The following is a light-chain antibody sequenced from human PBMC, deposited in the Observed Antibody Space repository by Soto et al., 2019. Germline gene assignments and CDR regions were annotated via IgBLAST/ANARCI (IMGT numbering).Light chain of an antibody. CDR1: QGISNY. J-gene: IGKJ3*01. V-gene: IGKV1-27*01. CDR3: QKYYSAPPFN. CDR2: AAS. Sequence: DIQMTQSPSSLSASVGDRVTITCRASQGISNYLAWYQQKPGKVPKLLIYAASTLQSGVPSRFSGSGSGTDFTLTISSLQPEDVATYYCQKYYSAPPFNFGPGTKVDIK.